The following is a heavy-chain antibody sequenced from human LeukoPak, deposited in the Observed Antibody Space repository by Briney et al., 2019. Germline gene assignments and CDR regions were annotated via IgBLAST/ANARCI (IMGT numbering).Heavy chain of an antibody. CDR1: GFTFSSYA. CDR3: APQHGSGSYSDPYYFDY. Sequence: PGGSLRLSCAASGFTFSSYAMSWVRQAPGKGVEWGSAISGSGGSTYYADSAKGRFTISRDNSKNTLYLQMNSLRAEDTDVYSCAPQHGSGSYSDPYYFDYWGRGTLVTVSS. J-gene: IGHJ4*02. V-gene: IGHV3-23*01. CDR2: ISGSGGST. D-gene: IGHD3-10*01.